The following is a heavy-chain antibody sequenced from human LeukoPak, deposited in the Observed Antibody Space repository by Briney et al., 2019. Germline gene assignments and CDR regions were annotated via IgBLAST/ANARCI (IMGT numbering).Heavy chain of an antibody. J-gene: IGHJ6*03. CDR1: GGSISSYY. V-gene: IGHV4-4*08. D-gene: IGHD1-14*01. CDR3: ARDYHPGAGYYYYMDV. CDR2: IYTSGST. Sequence: SETLSLTCTVSGGSISSYYWSWIRQPPGKGLEWIGRIYTSGSTNYNPSLKSRVTISVDTSKNQFSLKLSSVTAADTAVYYCARDYHPGAGYYYYMDVWGKGTTVTVSS.